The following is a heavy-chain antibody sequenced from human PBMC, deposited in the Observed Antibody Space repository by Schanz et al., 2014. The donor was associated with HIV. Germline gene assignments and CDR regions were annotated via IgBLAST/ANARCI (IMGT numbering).Heavy chain of an antibody. CDR3: ARDITHNYSFEY. CDR2: ISGGSGDK. D-gene: IGHD3-10*01. V-gene: IGHV3-21*01. CDR1: GFTFDSYT. Sequence: EVQVVDSGGGLVKPGGSLRLSCVVSGFTFDSYTMNWVRQAPGKGLEWVSSISGGSGDKLYADSIKGRFTISRDNPKNTLSLQMDSLRGDDTALYYCARDITHNYSFEYCGQGTLVTVSS. J-gene: IGHJ4*02.